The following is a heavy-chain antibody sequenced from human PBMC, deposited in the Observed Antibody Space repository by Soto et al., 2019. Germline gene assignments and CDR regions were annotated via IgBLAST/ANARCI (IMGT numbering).Heavy chain of an antibody. J-gene: IGHJ6*02. D-gene: IGHD1-26*01. Sequence: QVQLQESGPGLEKASQTLSLTCTVSGDSISSGGSYWTWIRQHPGKGLEWIGYTYYIGSPYYNPSLPSRVTISVDTSKNQVSLKLSSVTAADTAVYYCARAGGTVAAINFYGLDVWGQGTTVTVSS. V-gene: IGHV4-31*03. CDR1: GDSISSGGSY. CDR2: TYYIGSP. CDR3: ARAGGTVAAINFYGLDV.